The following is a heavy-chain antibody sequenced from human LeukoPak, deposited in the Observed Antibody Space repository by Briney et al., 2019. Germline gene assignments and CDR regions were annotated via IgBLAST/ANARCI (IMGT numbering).Heavy chain of an antibody. CDR1: GFTFSSYA. Sequence: GGSLRLSCAASGFTFSSYAMSWVRQAPGMGLEWVSAISGNSGNTHYADSVKGRFTIFRDNSKNTLYLQMNSLRAEDTAIYYCAKPARVGAVDYWGQGTLVTVSS. CDR3: AKPARVGAVDY. V-gene: IGHV3-23*01. J-gene: IGHJ4*02. D-gene: IGHD6-13*01. CDR2: ISGNSGNT.